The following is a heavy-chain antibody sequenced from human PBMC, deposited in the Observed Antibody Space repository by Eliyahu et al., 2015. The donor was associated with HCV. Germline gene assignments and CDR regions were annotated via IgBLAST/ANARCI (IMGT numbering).Heavy chain of an antibody. CDR3: ARGGEQLLVQGYSYYYYYIDV. CDR1: GFTFSSYA. CDR2: ISYDGSNK. Sequence: QVHLVESGGGVVQPGRSLRLSCAASGFTFSSYAMXWVRQAPDKGLEWVAVISYDGSNKYYADSVKGRFTISRDNSKNTLYLQMNSLRAEDTAVYYCARGGEQLLVQGYSYYYYYIDVWGKGATVTVSS. J-gene: IGHJ6*03. D-gene: IGHD6-13*01. V-gene: IGHV3-30-3*01.